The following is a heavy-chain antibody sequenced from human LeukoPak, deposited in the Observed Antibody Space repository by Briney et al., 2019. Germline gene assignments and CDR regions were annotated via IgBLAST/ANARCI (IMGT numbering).Heavy chain of an antibody. Sequence: SETLSLTCTVSGVSISSHYWSWIRQPPGKGLEWIGYIFDSENTKDNPSLKSRIALSADTSKNQFSLRLSSVTAADTAVYYCATIKRGSIFGYFDFWGQGILVTVSS. D-gene: IGHD5-18*01. CDR1: GVSISSHY. CDR2: IFDSENT. V-gene: IGHV4-59*11. J-gene: IGHJ4*02. CDR3: ATIKRGSIFGYFDF.